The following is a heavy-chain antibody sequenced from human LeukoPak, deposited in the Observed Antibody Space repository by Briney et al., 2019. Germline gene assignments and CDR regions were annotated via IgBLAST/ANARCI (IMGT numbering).Heavy chain of an antibody. CDR3: AREALRPSRWFDP. D-gene: IGHD4-17*01. CDR1: GGSISSGDYY. V-gene: IGHV4-30-4*01. CDR2: IYYSGRT. J-gene: IGHJ5*02. Sequence: SETLSLTCTVSGGSISSGDYYWSWIRQPPGKGLEWIGYIYYSGRTYYNPSLKSRVTISVDTSNNQFSLKLSSVTAADTAVYYCAREALRPSRWFDPWGQGTLVTVSS.